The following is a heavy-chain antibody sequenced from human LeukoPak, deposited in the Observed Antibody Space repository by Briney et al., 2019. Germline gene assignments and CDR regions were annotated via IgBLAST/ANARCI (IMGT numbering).Heavy chain of an antibody. Sequence: GGSLRLSCAASGFTFSSYGMHWVRQAPGKGLEWVAVIWYDGSNKYYADSVKGRLTISRDNSKNTLYLQMNSLRAEDTAVYYCARALGDQYYFDYWGQGTLVTVSS. V-gene: IGHV3-33*01. D-gene: IGHD2-21*02. J-gene: IGHJ4*02. CDR3: ARALGDQYYFDY. CDR1: GFTFSSYG. CDR2: IWYDGSNK.